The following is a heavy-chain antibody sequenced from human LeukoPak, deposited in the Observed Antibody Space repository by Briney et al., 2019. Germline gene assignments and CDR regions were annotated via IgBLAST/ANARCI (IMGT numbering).Heavy chain of an antibody. CDR1: GGSISSYY. D-gene: IGHD2-15*01. CDR3: ARESYCSGGSCYEEGAFDI. J-gene: IGHJ3*02. V-gene: IGHV4-59*01. CDR2: IYYSGST. Sequence: SETLSLTCTVSGGSISSYYWSWLRQPPGKGLEWIGYIYYSGSTNYNPSLKSRVTISVDTSKNQFSLKLSSVTAADTAVYYCARESYCSGGSCYEEGAFDIWGQGTMVTVSS.